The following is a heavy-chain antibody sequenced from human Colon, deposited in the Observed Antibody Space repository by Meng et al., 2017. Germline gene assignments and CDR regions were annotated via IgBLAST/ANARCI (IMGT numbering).Heavy chain of an antibody. V-gene: IGHV4-34*01. CDR2: INHSGST. CDR1: CGSFRCYY. J-gene: IGHJ2*01. Sequence: VHVEELGLGIFEPSEPPSLTCPVYCGSFRCYYWSWFRQPPGKGLEWIGEINHSGSTNYNPSLKSRVTISVDTSKNQFSLKLSSVTAADTAVYYCARGYYDSSGYGYWYFDLWGRGTLVTVSS. D-gene: IGHD3-22*01. CDR3: ARGYYDSSGYGYWYFDL.